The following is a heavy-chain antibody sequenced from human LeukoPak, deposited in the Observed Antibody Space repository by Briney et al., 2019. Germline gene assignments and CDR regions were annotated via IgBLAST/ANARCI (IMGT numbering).Heavy chain of an antibody. CDR3: ARGIEDTAMVEH. CDR2: INHSGST. D-gene: IGHD5-18*01. CDR1: GGSFSGYY. Sequence: PSETLSLTCAVYGGSFSGYYWSWIRQPPGKGLEWIGEINHSGSTNYNPSLKSRVTISVDRSKNQFSLKLSSVTAADTAVYYCARGIEDTAMVEHWGQGTLVTVSS. V-gene: IGHV4-34*01. J-gene: IGHJ5*02.